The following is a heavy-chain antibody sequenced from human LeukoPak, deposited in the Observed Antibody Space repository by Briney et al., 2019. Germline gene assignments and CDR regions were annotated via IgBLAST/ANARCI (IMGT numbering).Heavy chain of an antibody. J-gene: IGHJ4*02. D-gene: IGHD6-13*01. V-gene: IGHV3-23*01. Sequence: GGSLRLSCAASGFTFSSYAMSWVRQAPGKGLEWVSAISGSGGSTYYADSVKGRFTISRDNSKNTLYLQMNSLRAEDTAVYYCAKDHGKVRAAAGPLDYWGQGTLVTVSS. CDR2: ISGSGGST. CDR1: GFTFSSYA. CDR3: AKDHGKVRAAAGPLDY.